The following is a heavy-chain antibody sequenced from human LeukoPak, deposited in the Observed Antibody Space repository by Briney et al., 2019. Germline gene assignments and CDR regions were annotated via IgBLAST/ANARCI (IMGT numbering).Heavy chain of an antibody. CDR2: ISYDGSNK. V-gene: IGHV3-30*03. CDR3: ASWGIVGATKRGDYYYYGMDV. Sequence: GGSLRLSCAASGFTFSSYGMHWVRQAPGKGLEWVAVISYDGSNKYYADSVKGRFTISRDNSKNTLYLQMNSLRAEDTAVYYCASWGIVGATKRGDYYYYGMDVWGQGTTVTVSS. J-gene: IGHJ6*02. D-gene: IGHD6-19*01. CDR1: GFTFSSYG.